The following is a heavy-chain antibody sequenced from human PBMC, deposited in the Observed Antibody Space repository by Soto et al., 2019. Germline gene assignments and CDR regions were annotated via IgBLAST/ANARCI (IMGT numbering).Heavy chain of an antibody. CDR2: IIPIGGIA. J-gene: IGHJ5*02. CDR1: GYTFTGYY. D-gene: IGHD3-10*01. V-gene: IGHV1-2*02. CDR3: ARGVGSGSYYNQYNWFDP. Sequence: ASVKVSCKASGYTFTGYYMHWVRQAPGQGLEWMGRIIPIGGIANYAQKFQGRVTMTTDTSTSTAYMELRSLRSDDTAVYYCARGVGSGSYYNQYNWFDPWGQGTLVTVSS.